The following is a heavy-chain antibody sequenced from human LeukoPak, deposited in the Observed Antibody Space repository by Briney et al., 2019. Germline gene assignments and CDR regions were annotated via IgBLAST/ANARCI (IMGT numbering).Heavy chain of an antibody. CDR1: GYTFTNYG. CDR2: ISAYNGNT. V-gene: IGHV1-18*01. J-gene: IGHJ4*02. D-gene: IGHD3-16*01. Sequence: ASVKVSCKASGYTFTNYGISWVRQAPGQGLDGMGWISAYNGNTNYAQRFQGRVTMTTDTSTSTAYMELRSLRSDDTAVYYCARVRDYGGIGEDYWGQGTLVTVSS. CDR3: ARVRDYGGIGEDY.